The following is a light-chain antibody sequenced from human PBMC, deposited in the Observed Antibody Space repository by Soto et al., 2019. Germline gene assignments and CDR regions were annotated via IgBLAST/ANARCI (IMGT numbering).Light chain of an antibody. CDR1: SSDIGAYNY. J-gene: IGLJ3*02. CDR2: DVT. Sequence: QSALTQPASVSGSPGQSITFSCTGTSSDIGAYNYVSWYQHHPGKAPKLLISDVTDRPSGVSDRFSGSKSGTTASLTISGLQAEDEADYFCSSYTTLNTVVVFGGGTKLTVL. CDR3: SSYTTLNTVVV. V-gene: IGLV2-14*03.